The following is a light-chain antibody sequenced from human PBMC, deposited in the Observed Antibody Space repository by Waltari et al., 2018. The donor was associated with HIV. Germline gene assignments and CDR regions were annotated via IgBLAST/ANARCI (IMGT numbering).Light chain of an antibody. CDR2: GAS. J-gene: IGKJ4*01. V-gene: IGKV3-20*01. CDR1: QSVVSTH. CDR3: QQRGSGWLT. Sequence: EIVLTQSPGTLSLSPGDSATLSCRASQSVVSTHFAWHQQKPGQAPRLLIYGASNRATGIPDRFSGSGSGTDFTLTISRLEPEDFAVYFCQQRGSGWLTFGGGTKVEIK.